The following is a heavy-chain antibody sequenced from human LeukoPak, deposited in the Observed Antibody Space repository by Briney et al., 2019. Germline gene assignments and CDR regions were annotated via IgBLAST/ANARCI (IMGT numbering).Heavy chain of an antibody. CDR3: ARHVLTAGSID. D-gene: IGHD3-9*01. Sequence: SETLSLTCTISGGSISSYYWSWIRQPPGRGLEWIAYMHNSGSTKYNPSLKGRVTISVDTSRNQFSLKLRSVTAADTASYYCARHVLTAGSIDWGQGTLVTVSS. V-gene: IGHV4-59*08. CDR2: MHNSGST. CDR1: GGSISSYY. J-gene: IGHJ4*02.